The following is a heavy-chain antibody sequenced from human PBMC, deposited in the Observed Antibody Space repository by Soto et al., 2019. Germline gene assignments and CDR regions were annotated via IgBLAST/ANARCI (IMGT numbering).Heavy chain of an antibody. J-gene: IGHJ5*02. D-gene: IGHD6-13*01. V-gene: IGHV4-59*01. CDR3: ARDLIRYSSSWPEPVGFDP. CDR1: GGSISSYY. CDR2: IYYSGST. Sequence: SPTLSLTCTVSGGSISSYYWSWIRQPPGKGLEWIGYIYYSGSTNYNPSLKSRVTISVDTSKNQFSLKLSSVTAADTAVYYCARDLIRYSSSWPEPVGFDPWGQGTLVTVSS.